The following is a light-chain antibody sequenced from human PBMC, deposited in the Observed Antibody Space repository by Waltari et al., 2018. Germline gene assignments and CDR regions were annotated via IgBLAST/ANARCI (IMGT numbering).Light chain of an antibody. Sequence: SSVLTQPPSVSVAPGQTASITCGGDNIGSKTVHWYQQKPGQSPLLVLYYDSDRPAGIPERFSGSNSGNTATLTISRVEAGDEADYCWQVWESGGKLRVFGGGTKLTVL. CDR1: NIGSKT. V-gene: IGLV3-21*01. CDR3: QVWESGGKLRV. J-gene: IGLJ3*02. CDR2: YDS.